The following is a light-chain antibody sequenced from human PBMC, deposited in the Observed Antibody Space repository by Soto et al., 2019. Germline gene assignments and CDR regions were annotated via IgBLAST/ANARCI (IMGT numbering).Light chain of an antibody. CDR3: VLYMGSGVWV. J-gene: IGLJ3*02. CDR2: TTH. Sequence: QTVVTQEPSFSVSPGSTVTLTCGLSSGSVSTDYYPSWYQQTPGQAPRTLIYTTHTRSSGVPDRFTGSILGNKAALTIAGAQADDEADYYCVLYMGSGVWVFGGGTKITVL. V-gene: IGLV8-61*01. CDR1: SGSVSTDYY.